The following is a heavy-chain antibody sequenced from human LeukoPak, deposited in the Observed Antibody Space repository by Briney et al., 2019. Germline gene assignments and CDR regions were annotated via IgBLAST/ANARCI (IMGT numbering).Heavy chain of an antibody. D-gene: IGHD3-22*01. CDR2: IYPSGST. Sequence: KPSETLSLTCTVSGGSISNYYWNWIRQPPGKGLGWIGYIYPSGSTNYNPSLKSRVTISVDTSKNQFSLKLNSVTAADTAVYYCARAPYYYDSSGYCTPKFDLWGRGTLVTVSS. V-gene: IGHV4-59*01. J-gene: IGHJ2*01. CDR1: GGSISNYY. CDR3: ARAPYYYDSSGYCTPKFDL.